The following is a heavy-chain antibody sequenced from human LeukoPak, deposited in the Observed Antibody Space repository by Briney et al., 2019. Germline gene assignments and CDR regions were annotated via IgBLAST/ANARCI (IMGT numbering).Heavy chain of an antibody. CDR2: IWYEGSNK. CDR3: ARDQRKPSFIAVAGYYYYYGMDV. Sequence: PGGSLRLSCAASGFTFSSYGMHWVRQAPGKGLEWVAVIWYEGSNKYYADSVKGRFTISRDNSKNTLYLQMNRLRAEDTAVYYCARDQRKPSFIAVAGYYYYYGMDVWGQGTTVTVSS. D-gene: IGHD6-19*01. V-gene: IGHV3-33*01. CDR1: GFTFSSYG. J-gene: IGHJ6*02.